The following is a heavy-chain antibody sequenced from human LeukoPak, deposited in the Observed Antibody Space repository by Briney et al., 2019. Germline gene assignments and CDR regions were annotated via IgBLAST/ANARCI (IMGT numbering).Heavy chain of an antibody. J-gene: IGHJ4*02. CDR3: ARAEVVAPPLYFDY. Sequence: PSETLSLTCTVSGGSISSYYWSWIRQPPGKGLEWIGYIYYSGSTNYNPSLKSRVTISVDTSKNQFSLKLSSVTAADTAVYYCARAEVVAPPLYFDYWGQGTLVTVSS. D-gene: IGHD2-15*01. CDR1: GGSISSYY. V-gene: IGHV4-59*01. CDR2: IYYSGST.